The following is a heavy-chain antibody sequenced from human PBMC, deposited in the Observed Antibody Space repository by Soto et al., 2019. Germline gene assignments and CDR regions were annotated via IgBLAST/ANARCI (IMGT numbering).Heavy chain of an antibody. CDR2: ISAYNGNT. V-gene: IGHV1-18*01. D-gene: IGHD3-3*01. J-gene: IGHJ4*02. CDR3: AGGGPSFDFWSGYYGQLDY. Sequence: GASVKVSCKASGYTFTSYGISWVRQAPGQGLEWMGWISAYNGNTNYAQKLQGRVTMTTDTSTSTAYMELRSLRSDDTAGYYCAGGGPSFDFWSGYYGQLDYWGQGTLVTVSS. CDR1: GYTFTSYG.